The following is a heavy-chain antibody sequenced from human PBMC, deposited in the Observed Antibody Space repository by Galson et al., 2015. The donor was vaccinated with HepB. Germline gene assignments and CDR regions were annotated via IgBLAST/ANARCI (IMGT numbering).Heavy chain of an antibody. J-gene: IGHJ4*02. CDR2: IRSKAYGGTT. CDR1: GFTFGDYA. D-gene: IGHD3-10*01. V-gene: IGHV3-49*03. CDR3: TARESMVQGVIVY. Sequence: SLRLSCAASGFTFGDYAMSWFRQAPGKGLEWVGFIRSKAYGGTTEYAASVKGRFTISRDDSKSIAYLQMNSLKTEDTAVYYCTARESMVQGVIVYWGQGTLVTVSS.